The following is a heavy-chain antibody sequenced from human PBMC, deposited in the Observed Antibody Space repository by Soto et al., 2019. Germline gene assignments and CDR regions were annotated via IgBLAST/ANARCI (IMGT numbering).Heavy chain of an antibody. CDR3: ARGSSGYTWFNEF. J-gene: IGHJ4*02. D-gene: IGHD3-22*01. V-gene: IGHV1-69*01. Sequence: QAQLVQSGAEVKKPGSSVKVSCKASGGLFSSYPISWVRQVPGQGLEWMGGIIPVFQTAYYTQRFQVRVTITADESTNTAYMELSSLISEDTAIYYCARGSSGYTWFNEFWGQGTLVTVSS. CDR2: IIPVFQTA. CDR1: GGLFSSYP.